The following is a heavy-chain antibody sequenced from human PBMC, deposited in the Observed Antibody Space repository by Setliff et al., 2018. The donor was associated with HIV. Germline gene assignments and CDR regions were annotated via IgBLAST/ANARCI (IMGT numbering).Heavy chain of an antibody. CDR2: IYYTGNT. CDR1: GGSVGSSSYY. D-gene: IGHD2-2*01. J-gene: IGHJ3*01. V-gene: IGHV4-39*07. CDR3: ARDDSIVLVPAIMRGDGFDF. Sequence: KTSETLSLTCTVSGGSVGSSSYYWAWIRQPPGKGLEWFGSIYYTGNTKYNPSLESRVTFSIDTSENQFSLRLASVTAADTAIYYCARDDSIVLVPAIMRGDGFDFWGQGRMVTVSS.